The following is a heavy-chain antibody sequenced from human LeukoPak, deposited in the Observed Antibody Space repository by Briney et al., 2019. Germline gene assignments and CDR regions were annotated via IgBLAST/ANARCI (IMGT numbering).Heavy chain of an antibody. V-gene: IGHV1-2*02. CDR2: INPNSGGT. D-gene: IGHD3-22*01. CDR3: ANEYDSSGYDY. Sequence: GASVNLSCNAAGYTFTGYYIHWVRQAPGQGLEWTGWINPNSGGTNYAQKFQGRVTMTRDTSISTAYMELSRLRSDDTAVYYCANEYDSSGYDYWGQGTLVTVSS. CDR1: GYTFTGYY. J-gene: IGHJ4*02.